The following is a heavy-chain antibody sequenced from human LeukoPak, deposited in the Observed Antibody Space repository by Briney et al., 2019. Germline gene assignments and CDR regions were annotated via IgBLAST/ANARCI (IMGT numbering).Heavy chain of an antibody. CDR2: IYYSGST. CDR3: AREVERLAARPFYYYYYMDV. V-gene: IGHV4-39*07. Sequence: PSETLSLTCTVSGGSISSSSYYWGWIRQPPGKGLEWIGSIYYSGSTYYNPSLKSRVTISVDTSKNQFSLKLSSVTAADTAVDYCAREVERLAARPFYYYYYMDVWGKGTTVTVSS. J-gene: IGHJ6*03. D-gene: IGHD6-6*01. CDR1: GGSISSSSYY.